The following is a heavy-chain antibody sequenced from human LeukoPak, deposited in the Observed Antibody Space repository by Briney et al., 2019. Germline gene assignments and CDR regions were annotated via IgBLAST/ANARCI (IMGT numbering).Heavy chain of an antibody. J-gene: IGHJ4*02. CDR3: ARGGGDSSGIDY. Sequence: PSETLSLTCTVSGGSISSYYWSWIRQPPGKGLEWIGYIYYSGSTNYNPSLKSRVTISVDTSKNQFSLKLSSVTAADTAVYYYARGGGDSSGIDYWGQGTLVTVSS. V-gene: IGHV4-59*08. CDR1: GGSISSYY. CDR2: IYYSGST. D-gene: IGHD3-22*01.